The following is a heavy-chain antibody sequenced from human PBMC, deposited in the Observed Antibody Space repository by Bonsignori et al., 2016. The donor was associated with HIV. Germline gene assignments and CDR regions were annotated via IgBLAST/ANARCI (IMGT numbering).Heavy chain of an antibody. J-gene: IGHJ2*01. Sequence: WIRQPPGKGLEWVSAISGSGGSTYYADSVKGRFTISRDNSKNTLYLQMNSLRAEDTAVYYCAKVALPQLGIGYFDLWGRGTLVTVSS. CDR2: ISGSGGST. CDR3: AKVALPQLGIGYFDL. V-gene: IGHV3-23*01. D-gene: IGHD7-27*01.